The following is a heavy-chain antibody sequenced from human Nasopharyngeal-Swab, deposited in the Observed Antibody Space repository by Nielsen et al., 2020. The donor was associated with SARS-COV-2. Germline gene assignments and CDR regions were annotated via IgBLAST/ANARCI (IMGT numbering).Heavy chain of an antibody. D-gene: IGHD3-3*01. Sequence: GESLKISCAASGFTFSSYWMHWVRQAPGKGLVWVSRINSDGSSTSYADSVKGRFTISRDNAKNTLYLQMNSLRAEDTVVYYCARYSPRPLDFWNRLSVSHLLYYYGMDVWGQGTTVTVSS. CDR1: GFTFSSYW. CDR2: INSDGSST. J-gene: IGHJ6*02. CDR3: ARYSPRPLDFWNRLSVSHLLYYYGMDV. V-gene: IGHV3-74*01.